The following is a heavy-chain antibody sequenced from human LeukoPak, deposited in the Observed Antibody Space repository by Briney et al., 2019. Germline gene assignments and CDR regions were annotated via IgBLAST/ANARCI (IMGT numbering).Heavy chain of an antibody. V-gene: IGHV3-23*01. J-gene: IGHJ4*02. CDR1: GFTFSNFA. Sequence: PGGSLRLSCAASGFTFSNFAMSWVRQAPGKGLEWVSGISGNSGGSTYYADSVKGRLTISRDNSKNTLDLQMNSLRVEDTAVYYCAKLSGVRANSGYYFDYWGQGTLVTVSS. D-gene: IGHD1-26*01. CDR3: AKLSGVRANSGYYFDY. CDR2: ISGNSGGST.